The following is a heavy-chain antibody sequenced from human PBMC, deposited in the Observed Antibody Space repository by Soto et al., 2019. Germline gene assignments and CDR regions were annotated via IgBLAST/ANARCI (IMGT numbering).Heavy chain of an antibody. CDR1: GFTFSGYA. J-gene: IGHJ4*02. Sequence: QVQLVESGGGVVQPGRSQRLSCVASGFTFSGYAMHWVRQAPGKGLEWVALISYDGSEKYYADSVRGRFTISRDNSKNILDSQVDGLRTEDTAIYFCGKTLPTGASFDCWGQGTLVSVSS. CDR2: ISYDGSEK. V-gene: IGHV3-30*18. CDR3: GKTLPTGASFDC.